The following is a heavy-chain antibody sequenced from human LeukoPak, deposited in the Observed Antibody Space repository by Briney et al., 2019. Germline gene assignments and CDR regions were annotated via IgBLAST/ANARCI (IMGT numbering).Heavy chain of an antibody. Sequence: PSETLSLTCAVSGGSISSSNWWSWVRPPPGKGLEWIGEIYHSGSTNYNPSLKSRVTISVDKSKNQSSLKLSSVTAADTAVYYCARRVGFLTGYYRPWGQGTLVTVSS. V-gene: IGHV4-4*02. CDR2: IYHSGST. D-gene: IGHD3-9*01. CDR1: GGSISSSNW. CDR3: ARRVGFLTGYYRP. J-gene: IGHJ5*02.